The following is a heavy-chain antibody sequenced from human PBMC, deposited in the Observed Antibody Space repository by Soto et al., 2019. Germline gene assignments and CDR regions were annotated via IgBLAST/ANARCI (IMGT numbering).Heavy chain of an antibody. D-gene: IGHD2-8*02. V-gene: IGHV4-30-4*01. CDR1: GDSIITGNYY. Sequence: QVQLQESGPGLVQPSQTLSLTCALSGDSIITGNYYWSWIRQPPGKGLEWIGYIFYTGSTYYNPSLQSSITISMDTSQNRFSMQMSSMTAADTAVYFCSRGRAEAGGPFDSWGRGTLVTVSS. J-gene: IGHJ4*02. CDR2: IFYTGST. CDR3: SRGRAEAGGPFDS.